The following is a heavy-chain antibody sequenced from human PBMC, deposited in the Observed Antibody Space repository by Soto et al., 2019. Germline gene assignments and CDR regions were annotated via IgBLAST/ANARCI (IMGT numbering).Heavy chain of an antibody. Sequence: SETLSLTCAISGDSVSSNSAAWNWIMQSPSRGLEWLGRTYYRSKWYNDYAVSVKSRITINPDTSKNQFSLQLNSVTPEDTAVYYCARDRRIAAAGNPYYYGMDVWGQGTTVTVSS. V-gene: IGHV6-1*01. CDR3: ARDRRIAAAGNPYYYGMDV. CDR2: TYYRSKWYN. D-gene: IGHD6-13*01. J-gene: IGHJ6*02. CDR1: GDSVSSNSAA.